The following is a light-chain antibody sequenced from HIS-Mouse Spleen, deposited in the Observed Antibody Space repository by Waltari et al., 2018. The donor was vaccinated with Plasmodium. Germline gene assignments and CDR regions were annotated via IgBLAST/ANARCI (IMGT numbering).Light chain of an antibody. CDR1: QSISSW. CDR2: KAS. CDR3: QQYNSYSYT. Sequence: DIQMTQSPSTLSASVGERATITCRASQSISSWLDWYQQKPGKAPKLLIYKASSVESGVPSRCSGSGSGTEVTLTISSLQPDDFATYCCQQYNSYSYTFGQGTKLEIK. J-gene: IGKJ2*01. V-gene: IGKV1-5*03.